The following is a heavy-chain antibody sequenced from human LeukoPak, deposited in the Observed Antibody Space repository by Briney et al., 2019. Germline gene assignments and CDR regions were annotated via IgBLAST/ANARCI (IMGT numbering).Heavy chain of an antibody. CDR3: ARGPYDFWSGSPRYYAMDV. CDR2: INHSGST. D-gene: IGHD3-3*01. Sequence: PSETLSLTRAVSGGSFSGYYWIWIRQPPGKGLEWIGEINHSGSTSYNPSLKSRVTILVDTSKNQFSLKLRSVSAADRAVYYCARGPYDFWSGSPRYYAMDVWGQGTTVIVSS. J-gene: IGHJ6*02. CDR1: GGSFSGYY. V-gene: IGHV4-34*01.